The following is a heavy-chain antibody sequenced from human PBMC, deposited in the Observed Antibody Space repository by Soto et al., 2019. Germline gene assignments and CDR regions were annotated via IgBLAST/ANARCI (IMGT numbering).Heavy chain of an antibody. CDR2: IYYSGST. Sequence: SETLSLTCTVSGGSISSGDYYWSWIRQPPGKGLEWIGYIYYSGSTYYNPSLKSRVTISVDTSKNQFSLKLTSVTASDTAVYYCAAPYDSSGPSYYYGMDVWGQGTTVTVSS. CDR1: GGSISSGDYY. CDR3: AAPYDSSGPSYYYGMDV. J-gene: IGHJ6*02. V-gene: IGHV4-30-4*01. D-gene: IGHD3-22*01.